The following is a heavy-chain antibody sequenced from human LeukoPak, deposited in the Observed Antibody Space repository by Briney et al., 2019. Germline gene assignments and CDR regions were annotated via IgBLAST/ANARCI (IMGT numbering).Heavy chain of an antibody. V-gene: IGHV3-48*02. J-gene: IGHJ4*02. CDR3: ARSPYIVATIGADY. D-gene: IGHD5-12*01. Sequence: GGSLRLSCAASGFTFSTYSMTWVRQAPGKGLEWVSYISSSGSTIYYADSVKGRFTISRDNAKNSLYLQMKSLRDEDTAVFYCARSPYIVATIGADYWGQGTLVTVSS. CDR1: GFTFSTYS. CDR2: ISSSGSTI.